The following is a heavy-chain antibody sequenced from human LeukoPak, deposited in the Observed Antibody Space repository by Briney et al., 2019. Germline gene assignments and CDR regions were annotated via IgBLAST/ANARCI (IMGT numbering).Heavy chain of an antibody. CDR1: GFTFSSYA. CDR3: AKGKVVRVGATDY. CDR2: INGSGGST. J-gene: IGHJ4*02. Sequence: GGSPRLSCAASGFTFSSYAMSWVRQAPAKGLEWVPAINGSGGSTYYADSVKGRFTISRDNSKNPLSLQMNSLRAEDTAVYYCAKGKVVRVGATDYWGQGTLVTVSS. D-gene: IGHD1-26*01. V-gene: IGHV3-23*01.